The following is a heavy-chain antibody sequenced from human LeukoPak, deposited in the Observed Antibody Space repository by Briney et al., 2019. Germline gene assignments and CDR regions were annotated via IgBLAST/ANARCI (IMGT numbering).Heavy chain of an antibody. CDR2: MKQDGSEK. CDR3: AREASVRFLEWLLPNWFDP. CDR1: GFTFSSYW. D-gene: IGHD3-3*01. V-gene: IGHV3-7*01. J-gene: IGHJ5*02. Sequence: GGSLRLSCAASGFTFSSYWMSWVRQAPGKGLEWVANMKQDGSEKYYVDSVKGRFTISRDNAKNSLYLQMNSLRAEDTAVYYCAREASVRFLEWLLPNWFDPWGQGTLVTVSS.